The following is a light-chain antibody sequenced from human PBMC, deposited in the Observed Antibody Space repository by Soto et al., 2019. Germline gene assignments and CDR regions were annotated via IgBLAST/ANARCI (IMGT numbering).Light chain of an antibody. V-gene: IGKV1-39*01. CDR2: TAS. J-gene: IGKJ1*01. Sequence: DIQMTQSPYSLSAFVGDRVTITCRASPSISSYLNWYQQKPGKAPNLLISTASTLEGGVPSRFSGSGSGTDFTLTISSLQPEDFATYYCQRSYTTPLTFGQGTRVEI. CDR3: QRSYTTPLT. CDR1: PSISSY.